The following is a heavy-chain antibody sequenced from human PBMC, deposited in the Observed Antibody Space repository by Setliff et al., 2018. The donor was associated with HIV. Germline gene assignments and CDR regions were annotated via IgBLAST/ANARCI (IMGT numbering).Heavy chain of an antibody. Sequence: PGGSLRLSCAASGFTFSTCSMNWARQAPGKGLVWVSRINSDGSSTSYADSVKGRFTISRDNAKNTLYLQMNSLRAEDTAVYYCARANPSLRFLEWLSPVHSDAFDIWGQGTMVTVSS. J-gene: IGHJ3*02. CDR1: GFTFSTCS. CDR2: INSDGSST. D-gene: IGHD3-3*01. CDR3: ARANPSLRFLEWLSPVHSDAFDI. V-gene: IGHV3-74*01.